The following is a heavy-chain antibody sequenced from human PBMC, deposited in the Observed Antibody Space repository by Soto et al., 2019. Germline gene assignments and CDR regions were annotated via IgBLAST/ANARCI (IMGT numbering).Heavy chain of an antibody. CDR3: ARSGYFDY. D-gene: IGHD2-8*02. J-gene: IGHJ4*02. V-gene: IGHV3-48*01. Sequence: EVQLVESGGGLVQPGGSLRLSCAASGFTFSTYGMNWVRQAPGKGLEWVSYISSTGNTIYYPDSVKGRFTISRDTAKKSLYLQMNSLRAEDTAVYYCARSGYFDYWGQGTLVTVSS. CDR2: ISSTGNTI. CDR1: GFTFSTYG.